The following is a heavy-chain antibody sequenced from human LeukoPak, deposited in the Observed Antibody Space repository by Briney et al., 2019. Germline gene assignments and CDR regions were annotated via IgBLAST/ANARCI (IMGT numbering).Heavy chain of an antibody. CDR3: ARRAAPAAFRDAFDI. CDR2: IYYSGST. CDR1: GGSISSYY. J-gene: IGHJ3*02. D-gene: IGHD2-2*01. Sequence: SETLSLTCTVSGGSISSYYWSWIRQPPGKGLEWIGYIYYSGSTSYNPSLKSRVTISVDTSKNQFSLKLSSVTAADTAVYYCARRAAPAAFRDAFDIWGQGTMVTVSS. V-gene: IGHV4-59*08.